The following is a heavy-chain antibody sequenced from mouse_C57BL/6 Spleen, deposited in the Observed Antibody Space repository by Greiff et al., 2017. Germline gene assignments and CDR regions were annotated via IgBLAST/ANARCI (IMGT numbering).Heavy chain of an antibody. CDR2: IYPSDSET. Sequence: VQLQQPGAELVRPGSSVKLSCKASGYTFTSYWMDWVKQRPGQGLEWIGNIYPSDSETHYNQKFKDKATLTVDKSSSTAYMQLSSLTSEDSAVYYWARAGYDDLAYWGQGTLVTVSA. CDR3: ARAGYDDLAY. CDR1: GYTFTSYW. J-gene: IGHJ3*01. V-gene: IGHV1-61*01. D-gene: IGHD2-2*01.